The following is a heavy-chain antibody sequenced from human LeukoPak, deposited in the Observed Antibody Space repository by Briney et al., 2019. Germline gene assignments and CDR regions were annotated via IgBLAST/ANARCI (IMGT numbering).Heavy chain of an antibody. CDR2: ISGSGGST. J-gene: IGHJ4*02. CDR1: GFTFTNNF. D-gene: IGHD3-22*01. Sequence: PGGSLRLSCAASGFTFTNNFMSWVRQVPGKGLEWVSAISGSGGSTYYADSVKGRFTISRDNSKNTLYLQMNSLRAEDTAVYYCAKGGSYYDSSGYYWHFDYWGQGTLVTVSS. V-gene: IGHV3-23*01. CDR3: AKGGSYYDSSGYYWHFDY.